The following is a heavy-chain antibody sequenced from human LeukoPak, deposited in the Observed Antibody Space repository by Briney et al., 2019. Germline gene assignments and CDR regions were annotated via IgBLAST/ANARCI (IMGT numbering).Heavy chain of an antibody. V-gene: IGHV4-59*08. Sequence: SETLSLTCTVSGSSISSYYWSWIRQPPGKGLEWIGYIYYSGSTNYNPSLKSRVTISVDTSKNQFSLKLSSVTAADTAVYYCARHDDGSYSYWGQGTLVTVSS. CDR3: ARHDDGSYSY. CDR2: IYYSGST. CDR1: GSSISSYY. J-gene: IGHJ4*02. D-gene: IGHD1-26*01.